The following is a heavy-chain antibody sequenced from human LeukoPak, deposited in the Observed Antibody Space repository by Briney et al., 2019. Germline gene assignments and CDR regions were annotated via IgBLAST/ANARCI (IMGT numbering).Heavy chain of an antibody. CDR3: ASKGYSGYDYDY. Sequence: GGSLRLSCVVPGITVSNAWMSWVRQTPGKGPEWVAVILSDGSKEFYTDSVKGRFTISRDNSKNTLYLQMNSLRAEDTAVYYCASKGYSGYDYDYWGQGTLVTVSS. J-gene: IGHJ4*02. CDR2: ILSDGSKE. V-gene: IGHV3-33*08. CDR1: GITVSNAW. D-gene: IGHD5-12*01.